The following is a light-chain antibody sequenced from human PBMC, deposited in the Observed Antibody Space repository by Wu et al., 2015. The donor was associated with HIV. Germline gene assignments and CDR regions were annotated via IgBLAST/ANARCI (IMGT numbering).Light chain of an antibody. V-gene: IGKV3-20*01. J-gene: IGKJ4*01. Sequence: EIVLTQSPGTLSLSPGERATLSCRASQSVSSSYLAWYQQKPGQAPRLLIYGASSRATGIPDRFSGSGSGTDFTLTISRLEPEDFAVYHCQHYGNSPPLTFGGGTRVEIK. CDR3: QHYGNSPPLT. CDR2: GAS. CDR1: QSVSSSY.